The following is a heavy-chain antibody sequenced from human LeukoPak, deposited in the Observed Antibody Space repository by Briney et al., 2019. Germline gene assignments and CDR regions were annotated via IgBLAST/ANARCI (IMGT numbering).Heavy chain of an antibody. J-gene: IGHJ4*02. Sequence: PSQTLSLTCTVSGGSISSDGYYWSWIRQPPGKGLEWIGHIHHSGSTHYNSSLKSRILFSVDTSQNQFSLKLNSVTAADTAVYYCVREILYCSGGSCYRGPFDNWGQGTLVTVSA. V-gene: IGHV4-30-2*05. CDR3: VREILYCSGGSCYRGPFDN. CDR2: IHHSGST. D-gene: IGHD2-15*01. CDR1: GGSISSDGYY.